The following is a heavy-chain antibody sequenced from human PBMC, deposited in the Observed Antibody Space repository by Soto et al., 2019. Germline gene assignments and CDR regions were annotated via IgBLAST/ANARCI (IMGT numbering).Heavy chain of an antibody. D-gene: IGHD3-22*01. J-gene: IGHJ6*02. CDR2: ISSSSSYI. CDR1: GFTFSSYR. CDR3: ARDLGYYDSSGYYYYYYYYGMAV. V-gene: IGHV3-21*01. Sequence: GGSLRLSCAASGFTFSSYRLTWVRQAPGKGLEWVSSISSSSSYIYYADSVKGRFTISRDNAKNSLYLQMNSLRAEDTAVYYCARDLGYYDSSGYYYYYYYYGMAVWGQGTTVTVSS.